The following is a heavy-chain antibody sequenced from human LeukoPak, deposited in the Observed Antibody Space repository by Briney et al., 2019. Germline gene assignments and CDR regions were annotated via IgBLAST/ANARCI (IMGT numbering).Heavy chain of an antibody. J-gene: IGHJ4*02. Sequence: KPSETLSLTGTVSGGSISSYYWSWIRQPPGKGLEWIGYIYYSGSTNYNPSLKSRVTISVDTSKNQFSLKLSSVTAADTAVYYCARFTHDYVWGSYRPYFDYWGQGTLVTVSS. CDR2: IYYSGST. CDR1: GGSISSYY. D-gene: IGHD3-16*02. V-gene: IGHV4-59*01. CDR3: ARFTHDYVWGSYRPYFDY.